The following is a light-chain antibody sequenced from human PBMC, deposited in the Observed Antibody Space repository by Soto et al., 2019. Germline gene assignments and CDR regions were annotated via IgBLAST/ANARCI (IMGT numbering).Light chain of an antibody. CDR3: AAWDDSLNGLYV. CDR1: SSNIGSNT. CDR2: SNN. Sequence: HSALTQPPSASGTPGQRVTISCSGSSSNIGSNTVNWYQQLPGTAPKPLIYSNNQRPSGVPDRFSGSKSGTSASLAISGLQSEDEADYYCAAWDDSLNGLYVFGTGTKVTVL. J-gene: IGLJ1*01. V-gene: IGLV1-44*01.